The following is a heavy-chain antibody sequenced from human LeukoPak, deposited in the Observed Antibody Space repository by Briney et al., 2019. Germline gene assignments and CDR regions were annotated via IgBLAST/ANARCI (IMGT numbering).Heavy chain of an antibody. V-gene: IGHV3-33*01. CDR3: ARWGNNKILDY. Sequence: PGGSLRLSCVASGFTFSSHGMHWVRQAPGKGLEWVAVIWYGGSEKYYADSVKGRFIISRDNSKNMLYLQMNSLRDDDTAVYYCARWGNNKILDYWGQGTLVTVSS. D-gene: IGHD7-27*01. CDR2: IWYGGSEK. CDR1: GFTFSSHG. J-gene: IGHJ4*02.